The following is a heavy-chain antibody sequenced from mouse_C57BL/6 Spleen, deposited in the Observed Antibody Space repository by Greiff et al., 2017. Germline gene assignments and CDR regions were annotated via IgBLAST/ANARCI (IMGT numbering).Heavy chain of an antibody. CDR2: ISSGSSTI. V-gene: IGHV5-17*01. J-gene: IGHJ4*01. D-gene: IGHD4-1*01. Sequence: EVQVVESGGGLVKPGGSLKLSCAASGFTFSDYGMHWVRQAPEKGLEWVAYISSGSSTIYYADTVKGRFTISRDNAKNTLFLQMSSLRSEDTAMYYCARNWDDAMDDWGQGTSVTVSS. CDR3: ARNWDDAMDD. CDR1: GFTFSDYG.